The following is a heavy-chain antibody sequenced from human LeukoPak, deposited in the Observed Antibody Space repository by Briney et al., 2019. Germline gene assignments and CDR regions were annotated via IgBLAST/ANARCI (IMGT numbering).Heavy chain of an antibody. J-gene: IGHJ6*03. CDR1: GFTFSSYW. Sequence: GGSLRLSCAASGFTFSSYWMSWVRQAPGEGLEWVANIKQDGSEKYYVDSVKGRFTISRDNAKNSLYLQMNSLRAEDTAVYYCARDPIGDFWSGFYLDVWGKGTTVTVSS. CDR2: IKQDGSEK. D-gene: IGHD3-3*01. V-gene: IGHV3-7*01. CDR3: ARDPIGDFWSGFYLDV.